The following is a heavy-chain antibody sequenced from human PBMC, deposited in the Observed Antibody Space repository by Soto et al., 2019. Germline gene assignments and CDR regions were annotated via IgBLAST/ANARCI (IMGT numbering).Heavy chain of an antibody. D-gene: IGHD3-3*01. CDR1: GYSISSGYY. J-gene: IGHJ4*02. CDR2: IYHSGST. V-gene: IGHV4-38-2*02. CDR3: ARAGPFGVVKY. Sequence: SETLSLTCTVSGYSISSGYYWGWIRQPPGKGLEWIGSIYHSGSTYYNPSLKSRVTISVDTSKNQFSLKLSSVTAADTAVYYCARAGPFGVVKYWGQGTLVTVSS.